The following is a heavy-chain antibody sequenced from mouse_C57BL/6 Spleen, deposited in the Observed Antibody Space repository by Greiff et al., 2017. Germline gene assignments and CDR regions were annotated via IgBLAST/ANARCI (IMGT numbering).Heavy chain of an antibody. D-gene: IGHD2-4*01. CDR2: IYPGDGDT. J-gene: IGHJ3*01. Sequence: VQVVESGPELVKPGASVKISCKASGYAFSSSWMNWVKQRPGKGLEWIGRIYPGDGDTNYNGKFKGKATLTADKSSSTAYMQLSSLTSEDSAVYFCAPYDYNFAYWGQGTLVTVSA. CDR1: GYAFSSSW. V-gene: IGHV1-82*01. CDR3: APYDYNFAY.